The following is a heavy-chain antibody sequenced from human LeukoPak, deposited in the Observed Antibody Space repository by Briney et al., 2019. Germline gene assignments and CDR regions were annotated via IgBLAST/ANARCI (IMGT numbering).Heavy chain of an antibody. Sequence: PGGSLRLSCAASGFTFSDYNMRWIRQAPGKGLEGVSSIGRSGSTKYYADSVKGRFTISRDNAKNSLFLQMNSLRAEDTAVYYCARVLRYCSGGKCYPSGLGYMDVWGKGTTVTISS. CDR1: GFTFSDYN. CDR2: IGRSGSTK. CDR3: ARVLRYCSGGKCYPSGLGYMDV. D-gene: IGHD2-15*01. J-gene: IGHJ6*03. V-gene: IGHV3-11*01.